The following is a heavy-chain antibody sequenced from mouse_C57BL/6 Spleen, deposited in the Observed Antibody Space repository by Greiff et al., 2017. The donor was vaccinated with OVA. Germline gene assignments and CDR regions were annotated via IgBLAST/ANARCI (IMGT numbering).Heavy chain of an antibody. J-gene: IGHJ2*01. CDR3: AREDYYGSGYFDY. CDR2: INYDGSST. Sequence: EVQLVESEGGLVQPGSSMKLSCTASGFTFSDYYMAWVRQVPEKGLEWVANINYDGSSTYYLDSLKSRFIISRDNAKNMLYLQMSSLKSEDTATYYCAREDYYGSGYFDYWGQGTTLTVSS. D-gene: IGHD1-1*01. V-gene: IGHV5-16*01. CDR1: GFTFSDYY.